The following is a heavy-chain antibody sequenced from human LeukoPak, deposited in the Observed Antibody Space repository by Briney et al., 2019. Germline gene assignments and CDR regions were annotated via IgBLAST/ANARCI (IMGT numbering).Heavy chain of an antibody. J-gene: IGHJ4*02. V-gene: IGHV3-74*03. CDR2: IDNAGSIT. D-gene: IGHD3-22*01. CDR1: GFTFSNYW. CDR3: VRSAFHAGSGNYYDY. Sequence: QPGGSLRLSCAASGFTFSNYWIHWVRQAPGKGLMWVSRIDNAGSITTYADSVKGRFTISRDNAENTLYLQMNSLRVEDTAVYYCVRSAFHAGSGNYYDYWGQGTLVTVSS.